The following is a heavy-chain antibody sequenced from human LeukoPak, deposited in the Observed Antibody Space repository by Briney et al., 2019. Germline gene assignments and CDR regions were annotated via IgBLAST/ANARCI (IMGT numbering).Heavy chain of an antibody. D-gene: IGHD1-14*01. CDR3: ARDPLGTNAFDI. J-gene: IGHJ3*02. V-gene: IGHV3-23*01. CDR2: ISDSGGST. Sequence: PGGSLRLSCAASGFTFSIYAMSWVRQAPGKGLEWVSGISDSGGSTYYADSVKGRFTISRDNAKNSLYLQMNSLRAEDTAVYYCARDPLGTNAFDIWGQGTMVTVSS. CDR1: GFTFSIYA.